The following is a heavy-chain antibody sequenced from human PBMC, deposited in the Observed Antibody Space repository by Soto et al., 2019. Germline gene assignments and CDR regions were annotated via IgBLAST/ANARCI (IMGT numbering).Heavy chain of an antibody. J-gene: IGHJ4*02. CDR3: ARGVSAGVDC. CDR1: GYSFTSLD. CDR2: MQPSTGRT. D-gene: IGHD3-10*01. V-gene: IGHV1-8*01. Sequence: XSVKVSCRASGYSFTSLDINWVRQTAVQGLEWMGWMQPSTGRTGYAQKFQGRVTMTRDTSINTAYMELTTLTSDDTAFYYCARGVSAGVDCWGQGTLVTVSS.